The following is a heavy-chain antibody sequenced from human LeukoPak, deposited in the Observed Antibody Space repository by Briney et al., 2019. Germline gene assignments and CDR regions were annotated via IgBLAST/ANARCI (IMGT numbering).Heavy chain of an antibody. J-gene: IGHJ5*02. D-gene: IGHD3-3*01. Sequence: PSETLSLTCAVYGGSFSGYYWSWIRQPPGKGLEWIGEINHSGSTNYNPSLKSRVTISVDTSKNQFSLKLSSVTAADTAVYYCARVRIRLRFLEWLPDNWFDPWGQGTLVTVSS. CDR3: ARVRIRLRFLEWLPDNWFDP. CDR1: GGSFSGYY. V-gene: IGHV4-34*01. CDR2: INHSGST.